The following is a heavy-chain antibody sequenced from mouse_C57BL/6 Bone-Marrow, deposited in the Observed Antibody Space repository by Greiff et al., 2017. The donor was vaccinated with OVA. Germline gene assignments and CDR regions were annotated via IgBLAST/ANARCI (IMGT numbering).Heavy chain of an antibody. CDR2: IYPRSGNT. V-gene: IGHV1-81*01. J-gene: IGHJ3*01. D-gene: IGHD2-4*01. CDR3: AREVSYDYDGAWFAY. Sequence: VQLQQSGAELARPGASVKLSCKASGYTFTSYGISWVKQRTGQGLEWIGEIYPRSGNTYYNEKFKGKATLTADKSSSTAYMELRSLTSEDSAVYFCAREVSYDYDGAWFAYWGQGTLVTVSA. CDR1: GYTFTSYG.